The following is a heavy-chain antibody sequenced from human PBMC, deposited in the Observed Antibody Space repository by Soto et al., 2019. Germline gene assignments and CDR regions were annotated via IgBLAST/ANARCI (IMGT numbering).Heavy chain of an antibody. J-gene: IGHJ4*02. Sequence: SETLSLTCAVYGGSFSGYYWSWIRQPPGKGLEWIGEINHSGSTNYNPSLKSRVTISVDTSKNQFSLKLSSVTAADTAVYYCARGGALYDFWSGKVPRRDIDYWGQGTLVTVSS. CDR1: GGSFSGYY. V-gene: IGHV4-34*01. CDR3: ARGGALYDFWSGKVPRRDIDY. CDR2: INHSGST. D-gene: IGHD3-3*01.